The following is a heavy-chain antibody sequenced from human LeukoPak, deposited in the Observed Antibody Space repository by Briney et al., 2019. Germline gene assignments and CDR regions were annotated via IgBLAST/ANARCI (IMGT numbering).Heavy chain of an antibody. D-gene: IGHD6-19*01. V-gene: IGHV3-23*01. CDR1: GFTFSSYA. CDR3: AKDLREWLNAFDI. J-gene: IGHJ3*02. Sequence: GGSLRLSCAASGFTFSSYAMSWVHQAPGKGLEWVSAISGSGGSTYYTDSVKGRFTISRDNSKNTLYLQMNSLRAEDTAVYYCAKDLREWLNAFDIWGQGTMVTVSS. CDR2: ISGSGGST.